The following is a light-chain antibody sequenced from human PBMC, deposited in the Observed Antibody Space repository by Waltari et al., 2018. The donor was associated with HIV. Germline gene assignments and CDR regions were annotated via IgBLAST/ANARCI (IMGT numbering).Light chain of an antibody. V-gene: IGKV4-1*01. Sequence: DIVMTQSPDSLPLSLGERATFNFTSILTILFSSDNRNYLAWYQQKPRQPPKLLIYWASTRESGVPDRFSGSGSGTDFTLTITRLQAEDVAVYYCQQYFSIPQTFGGGTKVEIK. CDR3: QQYFSIPQT. CDR1: LTILFSSDNRNY. CDR2: WAS. J-gene: IGKJ4*01.